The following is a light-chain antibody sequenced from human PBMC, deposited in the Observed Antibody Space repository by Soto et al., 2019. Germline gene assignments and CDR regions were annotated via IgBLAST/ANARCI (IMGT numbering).Light chain of an antibody. V-gene: IGKV1-5*03. J-gene: IGKJ1*01. CDR3: QQDHGRSRK. CDR2: RAS. CDR1: QSISSW. Sequence: IRVNKSAVNLCPSLSDPRAFTFRASQSISSWLAWYQQKPGKAPKLLIYRASSLESGVPSRLSGSGSGTEFTLTISSMQPDDLATYYCQQDHGRSRKFGQGTKVDIK.